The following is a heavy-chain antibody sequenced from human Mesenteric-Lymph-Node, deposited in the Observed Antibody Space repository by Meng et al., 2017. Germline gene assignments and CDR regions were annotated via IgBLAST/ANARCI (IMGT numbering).Heavy chain of an antibody. J-gene: IGHJ4*02. CDR2: ISWNSGSI. V-gene: IGHV3-9*01. D-gene: IGHD3-22*01. CDR1: GFTFDDYA. Sequence: SLKISCAASGFTFDDYAMHWVRQAPGKGLEWVSGISWNSGSIGYADSVKGRFTISRDNAKNSLYLQMNSLRAEDTALYYCAKDKAHYYDSSGYYSYPDYWAQGTLVTVSS. CDR3: AKDKAHYYDSSGYYSYPDY.